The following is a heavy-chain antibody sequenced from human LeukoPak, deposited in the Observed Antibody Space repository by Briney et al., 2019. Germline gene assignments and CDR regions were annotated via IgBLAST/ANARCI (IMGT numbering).Heavy chain of an antibody. V-gene: IGHV3-7*05. CDR3: ARDIAAGNLFDP. J-gene: IGHJ5*02. CDR1: GFTFSSYW. CDR2: IKQDGGDK. D-gene: IGHD6-19*01. Sequence: PGGSLRLSCTASGFTFSSYWMNWVRQAPGKGLEWVANIKQDGGDKHYVDSVKGRFTISRDNAKNSLYLQMNNLRAEDTAVYYCARDIAAGNLFDPWGQGTLVTVSS.